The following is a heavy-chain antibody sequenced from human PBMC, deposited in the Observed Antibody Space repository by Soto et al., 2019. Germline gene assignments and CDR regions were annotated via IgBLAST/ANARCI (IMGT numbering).Heavy chain of an antibody. Sequence: QVQLKESGPGLVKPSETLSLTCTASGDSINTYYWKWIRQSPGKGLEWIGYIYYTGNTKYNPSLESRVTISVDTSKKQFFLKLNSVTPADTAVYYCAGGPYYFGLDVWGQGTTVTVSS. D-gene: IGHD3-10*01. CDR2: IYYTGNT. J-gene: IGHJ6*02. V-gene: IGHV4-59*01. CDR1: GDSINTYY. CDR3: AGGPYYFGLDV.